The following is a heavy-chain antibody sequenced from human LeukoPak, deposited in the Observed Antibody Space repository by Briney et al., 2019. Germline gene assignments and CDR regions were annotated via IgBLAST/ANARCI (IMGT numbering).Heavy chain of an antibody. CDR1: GYIFTKHY. CDR2: MNPNSGNT. J-gene: IGHJ4*02. V-gene: IGHV1-8*01. D-gene: IGHD3-22*01. CDR3: ARGDYDSSGSDY. Sequence: ASVKVSCKASGYIFTKHYIHWVRQAPGQGLEWMGWMNPNSGNTGYAQKFQGRVTMTRNTSISTAYMELSSLRSEDTAVYYCARGDYDSSGSDYWGQGTLVTVSS.